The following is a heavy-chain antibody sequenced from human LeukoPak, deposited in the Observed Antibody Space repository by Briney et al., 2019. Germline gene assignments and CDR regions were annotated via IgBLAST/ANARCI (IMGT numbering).Heavy chain of an antibody. D-gene: IGHD4-17*01. CDR2: ISYSGNT. CDR3: TRLLNNDNAGDPDTFDI. CDR1: GDSISRHY. V-gene: IGHV4-59*08. Sequence: SETLSLSCIVSGDSISRHYWSWIRQPPGKGLEWIGYISYSGNTRYNPSFQSRVTISMEMSKTHFSLKLTSVTAADTAVYYCTRLLNNDNAGDPDTFDIWGPGTMVTVSS. J-gene: IGHJ3*02.